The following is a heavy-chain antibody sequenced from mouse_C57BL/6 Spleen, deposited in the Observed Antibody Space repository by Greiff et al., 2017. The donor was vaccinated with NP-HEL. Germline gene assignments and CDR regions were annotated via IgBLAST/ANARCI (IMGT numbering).Heavy chain of an antibody. CDR1: GFTFSDYG. D-gene: IGHD2-4*01. CDR2: ISSGSSTI. CDR3: AGDYGGAMDY. Sequence: EVHLVESGGGLVKPGGSLKLSCAASGFTFSDYGMHWVRQAPEKGLEWVAYISSGSSTIYYADTVKGRFTISRDNAKNTLFLQMTSLRSEDTAMYYCAGDYGGAMDYWGQGTSVTVSS. V-gene: IGHV5-17*01. J-gene: IGHJ4*01.